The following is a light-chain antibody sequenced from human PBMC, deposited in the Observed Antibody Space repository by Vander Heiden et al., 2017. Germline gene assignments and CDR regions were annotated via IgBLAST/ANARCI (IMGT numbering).Light chain of an antibody. CDR1: SSNIGSNY. V-gene: IGLV1-47*01. CDR2: RDK. Sequence: QSVLTQPPSASGTPGQRVTIACSGSSSNIGSNYIYWYQQLPATAPTLLIYRDKQRPSGVPDRFSGSKSGTSASLAISGLRSEDEADYYCATWDDSLRAVVFGGGTKLTVL. J-gene: IGLJ3*02. CDR3: ATWDDSLRAVV.